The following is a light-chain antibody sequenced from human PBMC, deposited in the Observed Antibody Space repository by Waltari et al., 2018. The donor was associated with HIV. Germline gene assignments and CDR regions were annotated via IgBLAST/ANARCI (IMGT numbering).Light chain of an antibody. V-gene: IGKV3-15*01. J-gene: IGKJ1*01. CDR3: QQSNVFPLT. Sequence: EIVMTQSPDTRSVYPGERATLYCRASQGSSSNLAWYQQKPGQAPRLRINGAYTRAAGIPSRFLVSGSGTEFTLTIRSLLSEDFAVYYCQQSNVFPLTFGQGSKVEIQ. CDR2: GAY. CDR1: QGSSSN.